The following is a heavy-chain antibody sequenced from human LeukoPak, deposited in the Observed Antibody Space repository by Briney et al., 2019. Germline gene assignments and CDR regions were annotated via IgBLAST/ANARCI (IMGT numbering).Heavy chain of an antibody. CDR3: ARERLGWYYFDY. Sequence: SETLSLTCTVSGGSVSSGAYYWNWIRQSPGKGLEWIGYIYHSGRTNSNPSLKSRVTISVDTSNNQFSLRLNSVTAADPAVYFCARERLGWYYFDYWGQGNLVTVSS. CDR1: GGSVSSGAYY. CDR2: IYHSGRT. J-gene: IGHJ4*02. V-gene: IGHV4-61*08. D-gene: IGHD6-19*01.